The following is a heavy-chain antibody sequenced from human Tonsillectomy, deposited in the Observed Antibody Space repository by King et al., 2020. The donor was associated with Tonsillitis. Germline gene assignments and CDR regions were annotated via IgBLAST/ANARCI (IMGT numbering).Heavy chain of an antibody. Sequence: VQLVQSGAEVKKPGASVKVSCKAFGDTFSNYGISWVRQAPGQGLEWMGWISAYNGNRNYAQKYRGRVTVSTDTSTTTAYMELRSLRSDDTAVYYCARTGSGTRNDWYFALWGRGTLVIVSS. CDR1: GDTFSNYG. V-gene: IGHV1-18*01. J-gene: IGHJ2*01. CDR2: ISAYNGNR. D-gene: IGHD1-14*01. CDR3: ARTGSGTRNDWYFAL.